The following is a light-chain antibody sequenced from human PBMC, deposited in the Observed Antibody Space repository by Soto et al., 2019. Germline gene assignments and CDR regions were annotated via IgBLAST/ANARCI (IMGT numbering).Light chain of an antibody. CDR2: AAS. CDR1: QSISGY. Sequence: DIQMTQSPSSLSASVGDRVTITCRASQSISGYLNWYQQKPGKAPKLLIYAASSLQSGVPSRFSGRGSGTDFTLTISSLQPEDFATYYCQQSYTSPFTFGPGTKVDIK. V-gene: IGKV1-39*01. CDR3: QQSYTSPFT. J-gene: IGKJ3*01.